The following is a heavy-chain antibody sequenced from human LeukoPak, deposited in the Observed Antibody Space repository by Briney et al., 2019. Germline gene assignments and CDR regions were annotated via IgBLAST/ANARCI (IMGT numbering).Heavy chain of an antibody. CDR1: GFTFSNYW. J-gene: IGHJ5*02. V-gene: IGHV3-7*05. CDR3: GREPPGVCFDP. Sequence: GGSLRLSCAASGFTFSNYWMNWVRQAPGKGLEWVANIKGDESDKYYVDSVKGRFTISRDNAKNSLYLQMNSLRAEDTAVYYCGREPPGVCFDPWGKGTLVTVSS. CDR2: IKGDESDK. D-gene: IGHD3-10*01.